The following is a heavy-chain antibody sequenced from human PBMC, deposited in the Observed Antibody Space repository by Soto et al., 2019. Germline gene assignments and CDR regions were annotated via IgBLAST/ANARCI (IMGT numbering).Heavy chain of an antibody. CDR2: IYPSDSDV. CDR3: ARPRDYSTSLSFLY. CDR1: GYSFVHYW. Sequence: LGESLKISCKGFGYSFVHYWIGWVRQTPGTGLEWMGLIYPSDSDVRYSPSFQGQVTISADKSINTAYLQWSGLKASDTAIYYCARPRDYSTSLSFLYWGQGTQVTVSS. D-gene: IGHD6-6*01. V-gene: IGHV5-51*01. J-gene: IGHJ4*02.